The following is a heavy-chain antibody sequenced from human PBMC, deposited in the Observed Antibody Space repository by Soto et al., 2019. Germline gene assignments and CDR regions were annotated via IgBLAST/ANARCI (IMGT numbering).Heavy chain of an antibody. CDR3: ARGGIFLNGFDS. D-gene: IGHD3-3*02. J-gene: IGHJ4*02. Sequence: LRLSCAASGFTFSTYGMSWVRQAPGKGLEWVSGIGGNGSPTFYADSVKGRFTISRDNSRNTLYLEMSSVRAEDTAVYYCARGGIFLNGFDSWGRGTLVTVSS. V-gene: IGHV3-23*01. CDR1: GFTFSTYG. CDR2: IGGNGSPT.